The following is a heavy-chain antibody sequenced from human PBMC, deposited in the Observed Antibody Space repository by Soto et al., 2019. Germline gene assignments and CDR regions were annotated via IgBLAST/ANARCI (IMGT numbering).Heavy chain of an antibody. CDR3: ARTISSIAASPVFYGMDV. CDR1: GGTFSSYA. V-gene: IGHV1-69*13. Sequence: SVKVSCKASGGTFSSYAISCVRQAPGQGLEWMGGIIPIFGTANYAQKFQGRVTITADESTSTAYMELSSLRSEDTAVYYCARTISSIAASPVFYGMDVWGQGTTVTVSS. CDR2: IIPIFGTA. D-gene: IGHD6-6*01. J-gene: IGHJ6*02.